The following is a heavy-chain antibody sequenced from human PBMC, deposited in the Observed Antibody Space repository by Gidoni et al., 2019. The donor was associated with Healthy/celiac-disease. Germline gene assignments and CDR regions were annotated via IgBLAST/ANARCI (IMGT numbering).Heavy chain of an antibody. D-gene: IGHD6-13*01. V-gene: IGHV3-48*03. CDR3: AREGTAAAGNYYYGMDV. CDR1: GFPFSSYE. CDR2: ISSSGSTI. Sequence: EVQLVESGGGLVQPGGSLRLSCAASGFPFSSYEMNWVRQAPGKGLEWVSYISSSGSTIYYADSVKGRFTISRDNAKNSLYLQMNSLRAEDTAVYYCAREGTAAAGNYYYGMDVWGQGTTVTVSS. J-gene: IGHJ6*02.